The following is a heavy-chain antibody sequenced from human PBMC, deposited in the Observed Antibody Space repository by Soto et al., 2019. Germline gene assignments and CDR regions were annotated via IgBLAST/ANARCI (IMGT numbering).Heavy chain of an antibody. CDR1: GFTFSRYW. D-gene: IGHD4-4*01. V-gene: IGHV3-7*01. J-gene: IGHJ6*02. Sequence: EVQLVESGGGLVQPGGSLRLSCVASGFTFSRYWMTWVRQAPGKGLEWVANMKQDGSEKDYVESVKGRFTISRDNAENSVYLQMNSLRAEDTAVYYCARDTRDSMYRGYYHGMDLWVQGTTVTVSS. CDR3: ARDTRDSMYRGYYHGMDL. CDR2: MKQDGSEK.